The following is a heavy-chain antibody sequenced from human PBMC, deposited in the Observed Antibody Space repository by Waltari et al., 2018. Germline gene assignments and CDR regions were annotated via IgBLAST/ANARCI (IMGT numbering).Heavy chain of an antibody. CDR1: GDSISNGYY. CDR2: IKHSGSI. V-gene: IGHV4-38-2*02. Sequence: QVQLQESGPGLVKPSETLSPTCTVSGDSISNGYYWGWIRQPPGKGLEWIGPIKHSGSIYYNPSLKSRVTLSVDTSKNQFSLKVTSVTAADTAVYFCARDRFCTNTNCFVFDYWGQGTLATVSS. CDR3: ARDRFCTNTNCFVFDY. D-gene: IGHD2-8*01. J-gene: IGHJ4*02.